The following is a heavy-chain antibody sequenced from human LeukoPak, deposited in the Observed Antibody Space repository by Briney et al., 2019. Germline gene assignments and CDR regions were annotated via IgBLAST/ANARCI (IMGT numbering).Heavy chain of an antibody. J-gene: IGHJ4*02. CDR1: GYTLTELS. CDR3: ATLVGTRRYYFDY. CDR2: FDPEDGET. Sequence: ASVKVSCKVSGYTLTELSIHWVRQAPGKGLEWMGGFDPEDGETIYAQKFQGRVTMTEDTSTDTAYMELSSLRSEDTAVYYCATLVGTRRYYFDYWGQGTLVTVSS. D-gene: IGHD1-1*01. V-gene: IGHV1-24*01.